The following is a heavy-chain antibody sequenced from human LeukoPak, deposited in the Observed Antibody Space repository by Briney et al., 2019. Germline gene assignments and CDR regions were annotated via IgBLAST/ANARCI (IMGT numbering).Heavy chain of an antibody. CDR3: AKGYQNEYSSSSVPFDY. V-gene: IGHV3-33*06. J-gene: IGHJ4*02. D-gene: IGHD6-6*01. CDR2: IWYDGSNK. Sequence: PGGSLRLSCAVSGITLSNYGMSWVRQAPGKGLEWVAVIWYDGSNKYYADSVKGRFTISRDNSKNTPYLQMNSLRAEDTAVYYCAKGYQNEYSSSSVPFDYWGQGTLVTVSS. CDR1: GITLSNYG.